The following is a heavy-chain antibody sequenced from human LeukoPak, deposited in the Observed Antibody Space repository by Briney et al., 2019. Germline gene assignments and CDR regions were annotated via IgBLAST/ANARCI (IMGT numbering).Heavy chain of an antibody. CDR2: IYHSGST. V-gene: IGHV4-38-2*02. D-gene: IGHD3-10*01. Sequence: SETLSLTCTVSGYSISSGYYWGWIRQPPGKGLEWIGSIYHSGSTYYNPSLKSRVTISVDTSKNQFSLKLSSVTAADTAVYYCARVRGVFNYYYYYMDVWGKGTTVTVS. CDR3: ARVRGVFNYYYYYMDV. J-gene: IGHJ6*03. CDR1: GYSISSGYY.